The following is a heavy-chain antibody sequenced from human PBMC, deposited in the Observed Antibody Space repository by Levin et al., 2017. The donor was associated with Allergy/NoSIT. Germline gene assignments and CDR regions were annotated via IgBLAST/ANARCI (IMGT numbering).Heavy chain of an antibody. Sequence: LSLTCAASGFTFDAFVMHWVRQAPGRGLEWVSSINWNGGNIGYADSVKGRFTISRDNAKNSLYLQMNSLRPEDKALYYCAKDIFEDGVIFGVVIPLGGMDVWGQGTTVTVSS. V-gene: IGHV3-9*01. CDR1: GFTFDAFV. J-gene: IGHJ6*02. CDR2: INWNGGNI. CDR3: AKDIFEDGVIFGVVIPLGGMDV. D-gene: IGHD3-3*01.